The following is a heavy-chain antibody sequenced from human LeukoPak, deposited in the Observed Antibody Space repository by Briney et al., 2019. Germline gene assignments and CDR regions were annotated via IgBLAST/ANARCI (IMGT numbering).Heavy chain of an antibody. CDR2: INPNSGGT. J-gene: IGHJ4*02. Sequence: GASVKVSCKASGYTFTGYYMHWVRQAPGQGLEWMGWINPNSGGTNYAQKFQGRVTMTRDTSISTAYMELSRLRSDDTAVYYCASESYYYDSSGPTPGFDTPDYWGQGTLVTVSS. V-gene: IGHV1-2*02. D-gene: IGHD3-22*01. CDR3: ASESYYYDSSGPTPGFDTPDY. CDR1: GYTFTGYY.